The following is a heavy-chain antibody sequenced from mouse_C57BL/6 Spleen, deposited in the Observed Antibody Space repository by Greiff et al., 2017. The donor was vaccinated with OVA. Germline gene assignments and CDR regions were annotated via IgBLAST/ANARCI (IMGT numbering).Heavy chain of an antibody. D-gene: IGHD2-5*01. Sequence: QVQLQQPGAELVMPGASVKLSCKASGYTFTSYWMHWVKQRPGQGLEWIGEIDPSDSYTNYNQKFKGKSTLTVDKSSSTAYMQLSSLTSEDSAVYYCARSDYSNFRENAMDYWGQGTSVTVSS. V-gene: IGHV1-69*01. CDR1: GYTFTSYW. J-gene: IGHJ4*01. CDR3: ARSDYSNFRENAMDY. CDR2: IDPSDSYT.